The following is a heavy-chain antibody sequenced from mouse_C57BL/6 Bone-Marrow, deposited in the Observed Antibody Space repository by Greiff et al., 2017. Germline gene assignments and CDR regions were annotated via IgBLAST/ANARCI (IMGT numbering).Heavy chain of an antibody. J-gene: IGHJ1*03. Sequence: VQLQQSGAELARPGASVKLSCTASGFTFTSYGISWVQQSTGQGLEWIGDIYPRSGNTYYNEKFKGKATLTADKTSSTAYMELRRLTSEDSAVYFCARAGTKYFDVWGRGTTVTVSS. D-gene: IGHD4-1*01. V-gene: IGHV1-81*01. CDR1: GFTFTSYG. CDR2: IYPRSGNT. CDR3: ARAGTKYFDV.